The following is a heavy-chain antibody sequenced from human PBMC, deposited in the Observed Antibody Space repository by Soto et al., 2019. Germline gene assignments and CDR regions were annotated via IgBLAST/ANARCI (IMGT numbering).Heavy chain of an antibody. D-gene: IGHD3-22*01. CDR3: AHRTHYYDSSGVAFDI. J-gene: IGHJ3*02. Sequence: SGPTLVNPTQTLTLTYTFSGFSLTTSGVGVGWIRQPPGKALEWLALIYWDDDKRYSPFLKSRLTISKDTSTNQVVLTMTNMDPVDTATYYCAHRTHYYDSSGVAFDIWGQGTMVTVS. CDR2: IYWDDDK. CDR1: GFSLTTSGVG. V-gene: IGHV2-5*02.